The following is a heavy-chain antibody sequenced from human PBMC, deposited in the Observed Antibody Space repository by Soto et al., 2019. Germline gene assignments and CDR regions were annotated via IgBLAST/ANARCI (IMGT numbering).Heavy chain of an antibody. CDR2: IRYDGSDE. D-gene: IGHD1-1*01. J-gene: IGHJ4*02. CDR1: GFTFDDYA. Sequence: PGGSLRLSCAASGFTFDDYAMHWVRQAPGKGLEWVAIIRYDGSDEHYGDSVKGRFTISRDNSKNTLYLQMNSLRAEDTAVYYCAKDSHWNMYYFDYWGQGTLVTVSS. V-gene: IGHV3-30*02. CDR3: AKDSHWNMYYFDY.